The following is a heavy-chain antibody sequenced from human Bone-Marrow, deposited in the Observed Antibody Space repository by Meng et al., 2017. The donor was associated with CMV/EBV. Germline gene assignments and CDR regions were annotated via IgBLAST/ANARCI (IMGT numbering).Heavy chain of an antibody. CDR2: IYYSGST. D-gene: IGHD6-19*01. J-gene: IGHJ4*02. V-gene: IGHV4-61*01. CDR1: GGSVSSGSYY. Sequence: GSLRLSCTVSGGSVSSGSYYWSWIRQPPGKGLEWIGYIYYSGSTNYNPSLKSRVTISVDTSKNQFSLKLSSVTAADTAVYYCARTGYQWLAYFDYWGQGTLVTVSS. CDR3: ARTGYQWLAYFDY.